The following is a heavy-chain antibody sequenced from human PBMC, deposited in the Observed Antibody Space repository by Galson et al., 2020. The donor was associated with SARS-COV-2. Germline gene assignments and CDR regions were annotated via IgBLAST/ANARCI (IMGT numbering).Heavy chain of an antibody. CDR1: GGSISSGGSY. D-gene: IGHD4-4*01. CDR3: ARHRPSGGVTPAEYFQL. CDR2: IYFSGST. V-gene: IGHV4-31*03. Sequence: SETLSLTCTVSGGSISSGGSYWNWIRQPPGKGLEWIGYIYFSGSTYYNPSLKSRITISADTSQNHFSLNLTSVTVADTAVYYCARHRPSGGVTPAEYFQLWGQGTLVTVSS. J-gene: IGHJ1*01.